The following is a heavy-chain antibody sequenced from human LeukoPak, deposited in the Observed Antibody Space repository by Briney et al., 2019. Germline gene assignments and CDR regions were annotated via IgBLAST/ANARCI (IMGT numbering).Heavy chain of an antibody. CDR3: ARTRTNFFCSSTSCYGPPDY. Sequence: SVKVSCKASGGTFSSYAISWVRQAPEQGLEWMGGIIPIFGTANYAQKFQGRVTITADESTSTAYMELSSLRSEDTAVYYCARTRTNFFCSSTSCYGPPDYWGQGTLVTVSS. V-gene: IGHV1-69*01. D-gene: IGHD2-2*01. CDR1: GGTFSSYA. CDR2: IIPIFGTA. J-gene: IGHJ4*02.